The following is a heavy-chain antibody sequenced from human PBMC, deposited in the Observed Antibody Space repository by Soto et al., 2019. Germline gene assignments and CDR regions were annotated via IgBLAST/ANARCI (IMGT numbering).Heavy chain of an antibody. V-gene: IGHV4-34*01. CDR3: ARGADSSGYIYDD. D-gene: IGHD3-22*01. CDR2: INHSGST. CDR1: GGSFSGYY. J-gene: IGHJ4*02. Sequence: QVQLQQWGAGLLKPSETLSLTCAVYGGSFSGYYWSWIRQPPGKGLEWIGEINHSGSTNYNPSLKSRVTISVDTSKNQFSLKLSSVTAADTAVYYCARGADSSGYIYDDWGQGTLVTVSS.